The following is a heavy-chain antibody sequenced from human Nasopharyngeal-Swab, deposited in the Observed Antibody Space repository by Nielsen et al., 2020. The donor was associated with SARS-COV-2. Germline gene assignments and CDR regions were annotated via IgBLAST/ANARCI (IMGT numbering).Heavy chain of an antibody. CDR1: GGSFTTYS. J-gene: IGHJ4*02. D-gene: IGHD4-17*01. Sequence: GSLRLSCAVYGGSFTTYSWIWIRQPPGKGLEWIGEINHIGSTNYNTYNPSLNSQVTISLATSKNQFSLTLTSVTAADTAIYFCARGRYYGDYDYWGQGALVTVSS. CDR2: INHIGST. CDR3: ARGRYYGDYDY. V-gene: IGHV4-34*01.